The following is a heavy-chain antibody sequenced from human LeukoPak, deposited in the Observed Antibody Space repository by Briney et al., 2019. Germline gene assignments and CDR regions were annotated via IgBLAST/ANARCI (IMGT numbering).Heavy chain of an antibody. CDR1: GGSISSYY. CDR3: ARADSSSWYYFDY. Sequence: SETLSLTCTVPGGSISSYYWSWIRQPAGKGLEWIGRIYTSGSTNYNPSLKSRVTMSVDTSKNQFSLNLNSVTAADTAVYYCARADSSSWYYFDYWGQGTLVTVSS. V-gene: IGHV4-4*07. CDR2: IYTSGST. J-gene: IGHJ4*02. D-gene: IGHD6-13*01.